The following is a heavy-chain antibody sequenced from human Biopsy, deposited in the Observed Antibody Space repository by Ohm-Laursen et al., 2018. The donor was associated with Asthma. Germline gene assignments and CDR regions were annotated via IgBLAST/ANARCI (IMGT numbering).Heavy chain of an antibody. J-gene: IGHJ6*02. D-gene: IGHD3-22*01. CDR2: ISYDGSNK. CDR3: ARARRSLLLPDYYYGMDV. CDR1: GFTFSSYG. Sequence: SLRLSCTASGFTFSSYGMHWVRQAPGKGLEWVAVISYDGSNKYYADSVKGRFTISRDNSKNTLYLQMNSLRAEDTAVYYCARARRSLLLPDYYYGMDVWGQGTTVTVSS. V-gene: IGHV3-30*03.